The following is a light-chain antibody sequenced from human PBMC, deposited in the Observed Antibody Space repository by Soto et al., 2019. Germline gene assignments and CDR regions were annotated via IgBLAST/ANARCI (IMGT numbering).Light chain of an antibody. V-gene: IGLV2-23*03. Sequence: QSALTQPASVSGSPGQSITISCTGTSSDVGSYNLVSWYQQHPGKAPKLMIYEGSKRPSGVSNRFSGSKSGNTASLTISGLQAEDEADYYCCSYAGSSTFLHDVFGTGTKLTVL. J-gene: IGLJ1*01. CDR1: SSDVGSYNL. CDR2: EGS. CDR3: CSYAGSSTFLHDV.